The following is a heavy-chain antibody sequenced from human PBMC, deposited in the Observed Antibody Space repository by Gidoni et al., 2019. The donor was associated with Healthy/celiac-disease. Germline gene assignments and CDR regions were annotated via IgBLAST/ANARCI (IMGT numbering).Heavy chain of an antibody. CDR3: AREGLDYGDYGRGLDY. D-gene: IGHD4-17*01. CDR2: IYHSGST. J-gene: IGHJ4*02. V-gene: IGHV4-38-2*02. CDR1: GYSISSGSY. Sequence: QVQLQESGPGLVKLSETLSLTCTVSGYSISSGSYWGWIRPPPGKGLEWIGSIYHSGSTYYNPSLKSRVTISVDTSKNQFSLKLSSVTAADTAVYYCAREGLDYGDYGRGLDYWGQGTLVTVSS.